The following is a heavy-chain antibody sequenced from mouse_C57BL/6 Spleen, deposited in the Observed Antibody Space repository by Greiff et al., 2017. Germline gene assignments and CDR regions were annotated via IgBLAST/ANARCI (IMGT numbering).Heavy chain of an antibody. CDR1: GYSFTGYF. Sequence: EVQLQQSGPELVKPGDSVKISCTASGYSFTGYFMNWVMQSPGKSLEWIGRINPYDGDTFYHQKFKGQATMTVDKSSSTAHMELRSLTSEDAAVYYCARLLYFDYWGKGTTLTVSS. CDR2: INPYDGDT. J-gene: IGHJ2*01. V-gene: IGHV1-20*01. CDR3: ARLLYFDY.